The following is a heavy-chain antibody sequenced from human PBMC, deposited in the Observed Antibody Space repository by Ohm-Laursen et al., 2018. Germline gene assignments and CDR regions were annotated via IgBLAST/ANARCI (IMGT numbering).Heavy chain of an antibody. D-gene: IGHD4-23*01. J-gene: IGHJ6*02. CDR2: ISYDGSNK. CDR3: AKSGPTVVGGDYYYHSMDV. Sequence: SLRLSCAASGFSFSSRGMHWVRQAPGRGLEWVAVISYDGSNKYYADSVKGRFTISRDNSKNTLYLQMNSLRAEDTAVYYCAKSGPTVVGGDYYYHSMDVWGQGTTVTVSS. V-gene: IGHV3-30*18. CDR1: GFSFSSRG.